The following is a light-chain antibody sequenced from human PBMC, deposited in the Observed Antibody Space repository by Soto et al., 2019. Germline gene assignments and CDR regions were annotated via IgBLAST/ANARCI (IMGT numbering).Light chain of an antibody. CDR2: ENN. CDR1: SSNIGNNY. Sequence: VLTQPPSVSAAPGQKVTISCSGSSSNIGNNYVSWYQQLPGTAPKLLIFENNKRPSGIPGRFSGSKSGTSATLGITGLQTGDEADYYCGTWDNSLGAPYVFGTGTKVTVL. V-gene: IGLV1-51*02. CDR3: GTWDNSLGAPYV. J-gene: IGLJ1*01.